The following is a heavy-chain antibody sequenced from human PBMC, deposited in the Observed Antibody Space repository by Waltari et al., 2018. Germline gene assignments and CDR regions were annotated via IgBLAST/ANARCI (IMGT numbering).Heavy chain of an antibody. CDR3: ARGSGAQAGTTGTLT. J-gene: IGHJ5*02. V-gene: IGHV4-31*03. D-gene: IGHD1-1*01. CDR2: IYYSGST. CDR1: GGSISSGGYY. Sequence: QVQLQESGPGLVKPSQTLSLTCTVSGGSISSGGYYWSWFRQPPGKGLEWIGYIYYSGSTYYNPSLKSRVTISVDTSKNQFSLKLSSVTAADTAVYYCARGSGAQAGTTGTLTWGQGTLVTVSS.